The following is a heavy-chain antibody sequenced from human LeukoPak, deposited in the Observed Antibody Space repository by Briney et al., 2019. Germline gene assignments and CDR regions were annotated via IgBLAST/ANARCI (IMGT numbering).Heavy chain of an antibody. CDR2: IKSKTDGGTT. CDR3: TTDAVVVVLYYFDY. Sequence: PGGSLRLSCAASGFTFSNAWMSWVRQAPGKGLEWVGRIKSKTDGGTTDYAAPVKGRFTISRDDSKNTLYLQMNSLKTEDTAVYYCTTDAVVVVLYYFDYWGQGTLATVSS. D-gene: IGHD2-15*01. V-gene: IGHV3-15*01. CDR1: GFTFSNAW. J-gene: IGHJ4*02.